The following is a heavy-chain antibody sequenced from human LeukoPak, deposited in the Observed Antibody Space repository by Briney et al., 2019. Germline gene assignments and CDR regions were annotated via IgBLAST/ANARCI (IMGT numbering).Heavy chain of an antibody. CDR2: ISAYNGNT. V-gene: IGHV1-18*01. J-gene: IGHJ1*01. CDR3: ARDDYGNESAEYFQH. CDR1: GYTFTSYG. D-gene: IGHD4-11*01. Sequence: ASVKVSCKASGYTFTSYGISWVRQAPGQGLEWMGWISAYNGNTNYAQKLQGRVTMTTNTSTSTAYMELRRLRSDDTAVYYCARDDYGNESAEYFQHWGQGTLVTASS.